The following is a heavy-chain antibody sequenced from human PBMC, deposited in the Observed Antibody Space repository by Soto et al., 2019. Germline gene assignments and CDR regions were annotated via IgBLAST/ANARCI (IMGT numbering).Heavy chain of an antibody. CDR3: TSVAFYDFWSGYDRGNFDY. J-gene: IGHJ4*02. D-gene: IGHD3-3*01. Sequence: GGSLRLSCAASGFTFSGSAMHWVRQASGKGLEWVGRIRSKANSYATAYAASVKGRFTISRDDSKNTAYLQMNSLKTEDTAVYYCTSVAFYDFWSGYDRGNFDYWGQGTLVTVSS. CDR2: IRSKANSYAT. V-gene: IGHV3-73*01. CDR1: GFTFSGSA.